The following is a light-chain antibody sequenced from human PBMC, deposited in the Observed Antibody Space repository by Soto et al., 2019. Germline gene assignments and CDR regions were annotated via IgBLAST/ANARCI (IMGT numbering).Light chain of an antibody. CDR2: AAP. CDR3: QQTHSVPQT. CDR1: QYIDTY. Sequence: DIQMAQSPSSLSASVGDRVTITCRASQYIDTYLHWYQQKPGKAPKLLIYAAPSLQSGVPSRFSGSGSGTDFTLTISSLQPEDFASYFCQQTHSVPQTFGGGTKVEIK. V-gene: IGKV1-39*01. J-gene: IGKJ4*01.